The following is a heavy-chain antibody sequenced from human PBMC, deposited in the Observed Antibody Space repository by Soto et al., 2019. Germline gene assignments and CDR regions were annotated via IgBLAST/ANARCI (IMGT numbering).Heavy chain of an antibody. CDR3: ARDFVQLWPLGYYGMDV. V-gene: IGHV1-2*02. D-gene: IGHD5-18*01. J-gene: IGHJ6*02. CDR1: GYTFTGYY. CDR2: INPNSGGT. Sequence: ASVKVSCKASGYTFTGYYMHWVRQAPGQGLEWMGWINPNSGGTNYAQKFQGRVTMTRDTSISTAYMELSRLRSDDTAVYYCARDFVQLWPLGYYGMDVWGQGTTVTVSS.